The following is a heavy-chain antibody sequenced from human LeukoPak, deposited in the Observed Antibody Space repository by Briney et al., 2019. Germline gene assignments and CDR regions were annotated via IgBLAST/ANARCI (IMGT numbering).Heavy chain of an antibody. CDR2: ISWNSGSI. CDR1: GFTFGDYA. CDR3: AKLRSGAFDI. J-gene: IGHJ3*02. Sequence: GGSLRLSCAASGFTFGDYAMHWVRQAPGKGLEWVSGISWNSGSIVYADSVKGRFTISRDNAKNSPYLQMNSLRAEDMALYYCAKLRSGAFDIWGQGTMVTVSS. V-gene: IGHV3-9*03.